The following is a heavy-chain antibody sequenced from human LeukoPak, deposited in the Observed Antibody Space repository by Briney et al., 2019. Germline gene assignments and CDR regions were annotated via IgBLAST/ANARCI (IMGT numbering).Heavy chain of an antibody. V-gene: IGHV3-30*03. CDR3: XXXXXPRLLAY. J-gene: IGHJ4*02. CDR1: GFTFSSYG. Sequence: PGGSLRLSCAASGFTFSSYGMHWVRQAPGKGLEWVAVISYDGSNKYYADSVKGRFTMSRDNSKNTLYLQMNSLRAEDTAVYYXXXXXXPRLLAYWGQGTLVTVSS. CDR2: ISYDGSNK. D-gene: IGHD3-22*01.